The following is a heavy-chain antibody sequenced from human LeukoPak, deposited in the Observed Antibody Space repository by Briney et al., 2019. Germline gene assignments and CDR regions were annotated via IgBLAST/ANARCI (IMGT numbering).Heavy chain of an antibody. CDR1: GFTFSSYA. CDR3: AKAAGTGTNWFDP. V-gene: IGHV3-23*01. D-gene: IGHD1-7*01. CDR2: ISGSGDTT. Sequence: GGSLRLSCAASGFTFSSYAMTWVRQAPGKGLEWVSVISGSGDTTYYADSVKGRFTISRDNSKNTLYLQMNSLRAEDTAVYFCAKAAGTGTNWFDPWGQGTLVTVSS. J-gene: IGHJ5*02.